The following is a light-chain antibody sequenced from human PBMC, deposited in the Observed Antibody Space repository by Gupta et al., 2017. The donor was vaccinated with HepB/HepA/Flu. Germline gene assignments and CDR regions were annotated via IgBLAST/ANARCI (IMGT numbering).Light chain of an antibody. CDR3: QRSYSTPLT. J-gene: IGKJ3*01. Sequence: DIQMTQSPSSLSASVGDRVTITCRASQSISSYLNWYQQKPGKAPKLLIYAASSLQSGVPSRFSGSGSGTDFTLTISRLQPEDFATYYCQRSYSTPLTFGHGTKVDIK. CDR2: AAS. CDR1: QSISSY. V-gene: IGKV1-39*01.